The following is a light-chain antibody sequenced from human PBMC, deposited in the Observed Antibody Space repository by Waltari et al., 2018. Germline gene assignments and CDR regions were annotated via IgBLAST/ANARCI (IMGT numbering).Light chain of an antibody. V-gene: IGKV1-12*01. CDR1: RDISTW. J-gene: IGKJ5*01. CDR2: DGY. CDR3: QQAHSFPIT. Sequence: DIQMTQSPSSVSASVGDGVTITCRASRDISTWLAWYQQKPGKTPNRLIYDGYTLQSGVPSRFRGSGSGTVFTLTISSLQPEDFATYYCQQAHSFPITFGQGTRLEIK.